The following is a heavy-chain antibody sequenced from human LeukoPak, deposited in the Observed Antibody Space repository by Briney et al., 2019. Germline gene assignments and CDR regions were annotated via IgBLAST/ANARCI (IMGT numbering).Heavy chain of an antibody. CDR1: GLTVTNAW. CDR2: IASKTDGGTT. D-gene: IGHD1-26*01. Sequence: GGSLRLSCAASGLTVTNAWMNWVRQAPGKGLEWVGRIASKTDGGTTDYAAPVKGRFTISRDDSKNTLFLQMNSLKTEDTAVYYCAKDLSGSYTDFDYWGQGTLVTVSS. J-gene: IGHJ4*02. V-gene: IGHV3-15*04. CDR3: AKDLSGSYTDFDY.